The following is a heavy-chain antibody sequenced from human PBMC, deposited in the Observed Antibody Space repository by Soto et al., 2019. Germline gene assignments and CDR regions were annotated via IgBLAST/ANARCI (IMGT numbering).Heavy chain of an antibody. CDR3: AIGGDWYFFDM. J-gene: IGHJ3*02. V-gene: IGHV5-51*01. CDR2: IYPGDSDT. Sequence: PVGSLKISCNGSGYSFTNYWIGWVRQMPGKGLEWMGIIYPGDSDTRYSPSFQGQVTISADKSISTAYLQWSSLRASDTAMYYCAIGGDWYFFDMWAQGTMVTVSS. D-gene: IGHD2-21*02. CDR1: GYSFTNYW.